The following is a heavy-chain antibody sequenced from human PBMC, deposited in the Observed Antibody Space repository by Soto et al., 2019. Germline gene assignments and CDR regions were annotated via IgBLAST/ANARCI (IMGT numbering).Heavy chain of an antibody. CDR2: IYHSGST. V-gene: IGHV4-30-2*01. CDR1: GGSISSGGYS. J-gene: IGHJ4*02. D-gene: IGHD3-10*01. Sequence: LSLTCSVSGGSISSGGYSWSWIRQPPGKGLEWIGYIYHSGSTYYNPSLKSRVTIPVDRSKNQFSLKLSSVTAADTAVYYCAGGTVVRGPSYYFDYWGQGTLVTVSS. CDR3: AGGTVVRGPSYYFDY.